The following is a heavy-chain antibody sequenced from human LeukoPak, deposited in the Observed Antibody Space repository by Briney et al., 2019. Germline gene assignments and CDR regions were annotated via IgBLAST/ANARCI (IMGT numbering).Heavy chain of an antibody. D-gene: IGHD1-26*01. V-gene: IGHV1-2*02. CDR3: ARTYVGEGFDY. CDR1: GYTLTELS. Sequence: ASVKVSCKVSGYTLTELSIHWVRQAPGQGLEWMGWINPNRGGTNYAQNFQGRVTMTRDASISTAYMELSRLRSDDTAVYFCARTYVGEGFDYWGQGTLVTVSS. CDR2: INPNRGGT. J-gene: IGHJ4*02.